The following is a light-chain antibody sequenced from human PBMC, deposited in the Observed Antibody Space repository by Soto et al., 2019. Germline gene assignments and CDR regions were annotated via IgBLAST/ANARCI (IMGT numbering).Light chain of an antibody. CDR2: EVT. CDR1: SSDIGNYNS. J-gene: IGLJ3*02. V-gene: IGLV2-8*01. CDR3: SSDSYNNHFWV. Sequence: QSALTQPPSASGSLGQSVTISCTGSSSDIGNYNSVSWYQQHPGKAPKLMIYEVTERPSGVPDRFSGSKSGNTASLTVSGLQADDEANYYCSSDSYNNHFWVVGGGSKLT.